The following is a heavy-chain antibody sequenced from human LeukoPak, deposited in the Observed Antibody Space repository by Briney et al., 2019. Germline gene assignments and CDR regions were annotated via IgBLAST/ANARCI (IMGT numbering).Heavy chain of an antibody. CDR2: MNPNSGNT. CDR1: GYTFTSYD. D-gene: IGHD1-26*01. V-gene: IGHV1-8*03. Sequence: ASVTVSCKASGYTFTSYDINWVRQATGQGLEWMGWMNPNSGNTGYAQKFQGRVTITRNTSVSTAYMELSSLRSEDTAVYYCAKGPPVGATDYWGQGTLVTVSS. J-gene: IGHJ4*02. CDR3: AKGPPVGATDY.